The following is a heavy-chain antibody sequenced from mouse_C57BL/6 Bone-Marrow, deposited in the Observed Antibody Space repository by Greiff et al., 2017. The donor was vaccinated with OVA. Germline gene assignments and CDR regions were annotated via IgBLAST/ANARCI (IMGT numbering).Heavy chain of an antibody. CDR3: ARHNGNYRGDY. CDR2: ISSGGSYT. CDR1: GFTFSSYG. D-gene: IGHD2-1*01. Sequence: EVQVVESGGDLVKPGGSLKLSCAASGFTFSSYGMSWVRQTPDKRLEWVATISSGGSYTYYPDSVKGRFTISRDNAKNTLYLQMSSLKSEDTAMYYCARHNGNYRGDYWGQGTSVTVSS. V-gene: IGHV5-6*01. J-gene: IGHJ4*01.